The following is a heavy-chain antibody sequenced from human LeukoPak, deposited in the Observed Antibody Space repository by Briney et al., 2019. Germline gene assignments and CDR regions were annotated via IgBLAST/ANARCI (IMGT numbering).Heavy chain of an antibody. Sequence: SQTLSLTCAISGDSVSSNSAAWNWIRQSPSRGLEWLGRAYYRSKWSNEYAVSVKSRITINPDTSKNQFSLQLNSVTPEDTAVYYCARGGTGYCTNSICYFDYWGPGIQVTVSS. D-gene: IGHD2-8*01. CDR3: ARGGTGYCTNSICYFDY. J-gene: IGHJ4*02. CDR1: GDSVSSNSAA. CDR2: AYYRSKWSN. V-gene: IGHV6-1*01.